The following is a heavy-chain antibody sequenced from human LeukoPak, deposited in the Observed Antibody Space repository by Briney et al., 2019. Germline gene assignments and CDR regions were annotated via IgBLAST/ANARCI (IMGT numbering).Heavy chain of an antibody. CDR1: GYTFTSYY. CDR2: INPSGGST. D-gene: IGHD6-13*01. V-gene: IGHV1-46*01. J-gene: IGHJ4*02. Sequence: ASVKVSCKASGYTFTSYYMHWVRQAPGQGLEWMGIINPSGGSTSYAQKFQGRVTITADESTSTAYMELSSLRSEDTAVYYCALAAGDQTSDYWGQGTLVTVSS. CDR3: ALAAGDQTSDY.